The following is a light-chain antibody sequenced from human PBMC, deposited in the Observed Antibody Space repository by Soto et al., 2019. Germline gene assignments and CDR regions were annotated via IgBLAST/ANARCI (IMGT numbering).Light chain of an antibody. Sequence: EIVLTQSPGTLSLSPGERATLSCRASQTVRNNYLAWYQQKPGQTPRLLIYDTSTRATGVPARFIGSASGTEFTLTITSLQSEDFAVYYCQHYVNWPLTFGGGTKVDIK. J-gene: IGKJ4*01. CDR2: DTS. CDR1: QTVRNN. V-gene: IGKV3-15*01. CDR3: QHYVNWPLT.